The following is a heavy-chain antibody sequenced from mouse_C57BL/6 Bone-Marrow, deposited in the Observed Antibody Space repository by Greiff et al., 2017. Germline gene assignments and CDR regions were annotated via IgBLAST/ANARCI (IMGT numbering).Heavy chain of an antibody. J-gene: IGHJ4*01. D-gene: IGHD2-2*01. CDR2: ISGGGGNT. CDR1: GFTFSSYT. V-gene: IGHV5-9*01. Sequence: EVQLVESGGGLVKPGGSLKLSCAASGFTFSSYTMSWVRQTPEKKLEGVATISGGGGNTYYPDSVKGRFTISRDNAKNTLYLQMSSLRSEDTALYYCARWLRRDYYAMDYWGQGTSVTVSS. CDR3: ARWLRRDYYAMDY.